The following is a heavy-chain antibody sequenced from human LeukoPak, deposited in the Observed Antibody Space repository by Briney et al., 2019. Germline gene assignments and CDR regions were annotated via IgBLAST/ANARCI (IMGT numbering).Heavy chain of an antibody. J-gene: IGHJ4*02. Sequence: GGSLRLSCAASGFTFSTYWMHWVRQAPGKGLVWVSRFNSDGRSAYYADSVKGRFTISRDNAKNTLYLQMNSLRAEDTAVYYCARGRYHLDSWGQGTLVTVSS. D-gene: IGHD1-14*01. CDR3: ARGRYHLDS. CDR2: FNSDGRSA. CDR1: GFTFSTYW. V-gene: IGHV3-74*01.